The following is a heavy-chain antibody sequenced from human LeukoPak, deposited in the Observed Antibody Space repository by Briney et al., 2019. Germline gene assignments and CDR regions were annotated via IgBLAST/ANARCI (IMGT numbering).Heavy chain of an antibody. J-gene: IGHJ4*02. D-gene: IGHD1-26*01. CDR2: ISWNSGSI. CDR1: GFTFDDYA. CDR3: AKGEVGATPGAFDY. V-gene: IGHV3-9*01. Sequence: GGSLRLSCAASGFTFDDYAMHWVRQAPGKGLEWVSGISWNSGSIGYADSVKGRFTISRDNAENSLYPQMNSLRAEDTALYYCAKGEVGATPGAFDYWGQGTLVTVSS.